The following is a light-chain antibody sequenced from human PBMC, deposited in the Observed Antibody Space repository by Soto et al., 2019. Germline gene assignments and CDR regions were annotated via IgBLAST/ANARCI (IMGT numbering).Light chain of an antibody. V-gene: IGLV2-14*01. Sequence: QSALTQPASVSGSPGQSITISCTGTSSDVGGYNYVSWYQQHPGKAPELMIYEVSNRPSGVSNRFSGPKSGNTASLTISGLQAEDEADYYCSSYTSSSTYVFGTGTKLTVL. CDR2: EVS. CDR1: SSDVGGYNY. CDR3: SSYTSSSTYV. J-gene: IGLJ1*01.